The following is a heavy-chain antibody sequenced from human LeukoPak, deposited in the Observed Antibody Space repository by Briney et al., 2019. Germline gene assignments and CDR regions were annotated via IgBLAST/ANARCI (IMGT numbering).Heavy chain of an antibody. Sequence: ASVKVSCKASGYTFTSYYMHWVRQAPGQGLEWMGIINPSGGSTSYAQKFQGRVSMTRDTSTSTVYMELSSLRSEDTAVYYCARDYYDVPFDYWGQGTLVTVSS. CDR3: ARDYYDVPFDY. V-gene: IGHV1-46*01. CDR2: INPSGGST. D-gene: IGHD3-22*01. J-gene: IGHJ4*02. CDR1: GYTFTSYY.